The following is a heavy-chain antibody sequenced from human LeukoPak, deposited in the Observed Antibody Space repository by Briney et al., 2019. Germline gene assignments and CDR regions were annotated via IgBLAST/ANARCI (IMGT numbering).Heavy chain of an antibody. CDR3: TTVTHFNL. D-gene: IGHD3-3*02. V-gene: IGHV3-15*01. Sequence: GGSLRLSCATSGFSFYGAWLSWVRQAPGKGLEWVGRIKGTDVGGATDYAAPVKGRFIISKDDSKRTLYLQMNSLSPEDTAVYYCTTVTHFNLGGQGTLVTVSS. CDR2: IKGTDVGGAT. J-gene: IGHJ1*01. CDR1: GFSFYGAW.